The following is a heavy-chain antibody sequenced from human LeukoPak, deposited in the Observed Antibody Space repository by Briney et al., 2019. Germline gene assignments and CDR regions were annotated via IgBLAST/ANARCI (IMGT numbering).Heavy chain of an antibody. D-gene: IGHD1-1*01. CDR3: ARDRGYAMDV. CDR2: IHSGGSI. CDR1: GLSISDNY. Sequence: GGSLRLSCAASGLSISDNYMSWVRQAPGKGLEWVSIIHSGGSIYYADSVKGRFTISRDNSQNTLYLQTNSLRAEDTAVYYCARDRGYAMDVWGQGTTVTVSS. J-gene: IGHJ6*02. V-gene: IGHV3-53*01.